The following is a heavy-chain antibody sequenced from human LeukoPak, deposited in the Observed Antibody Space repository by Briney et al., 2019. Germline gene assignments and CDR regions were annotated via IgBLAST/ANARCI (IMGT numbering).Heavy chain of an antibody. CDR1: GYTLTELS. CDR3: ATGCSGGSCPHDY. D-gene: IGHD2-15*01. J-gene: IGHJ4*02. CDR2: FDPEDGET. Sequence: ASVKVSCKVSGYTLTELSMHWVRQAPGKGLEWMGGFDPEDGETIYAQKFQGRVTMTEDTSTDTAYMELSSLRPEDTAVYYCATGCSGGSCPHDYWGQGTLATVSS. V-gene: IGHV1-24*01.